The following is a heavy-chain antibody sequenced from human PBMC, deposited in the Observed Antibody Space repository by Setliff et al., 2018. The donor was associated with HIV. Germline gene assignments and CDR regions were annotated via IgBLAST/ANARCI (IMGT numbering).Heavy chain of an antibody. V-gene: IGHV3-23*01. CDR2: IPSNSEYT. J-gene: IGHJ4*02. CDR1: GFTFSRHA. Sequence: GSLRLSCTASGFTFSRHAMTWVRQAPGKGLEWVSTIPSNSEYTIYADSVEGRFTISRDNNKNTLYLQMNSLRAEDTAVYYCAKPPRPSSWPQYYFDYWGQGTLVTVSS. CDR3: AKPPRPSSWPQYYFDY. D-gene: IGHD6-13*01.